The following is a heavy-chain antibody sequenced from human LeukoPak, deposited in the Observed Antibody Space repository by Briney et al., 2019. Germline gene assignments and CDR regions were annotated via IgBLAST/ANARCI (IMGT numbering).Heavy chain of an antibody. D-gene: IGHD2-2*01. J-gene: IGHJ3*02. CDR3: ARRIVVPAAKDAFDI. Sequence: GESLKISCKGSGYSFTSYWIGWVRQMPGKGLEWMGIIYPGDSDTRYSPSFQGQVTISADKSISTAYLQWSSLKAPDTAMYYCARRIVVPAAKDAFDIWGQGTMVTVSS. CDR1: GYSFTSYW. V-gene: IGHV5-51*01. CDR2: IYPGDSDT.